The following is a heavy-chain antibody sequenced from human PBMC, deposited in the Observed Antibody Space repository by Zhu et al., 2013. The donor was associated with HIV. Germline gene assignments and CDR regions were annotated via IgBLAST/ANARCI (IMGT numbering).Heavy chain of an antibody. Sequence: QVQLVQSGAEVKKPGSSVKVSCKASGGTFSSYAISWVRQAPGQGLEWMGGIIPIFGTANYAQKFQGRVTITADESTSTAYMELSSLRSEGTAVYYCARGKNNYYSGSYYYYGMDVWGQGTTVTVSS. CDR1: GGTFSSYA. CDR2: IIPIFGTA. CDR3: ARGKNNYYSGSYYYYGMDV. D-gene: IGHD1-26*01. V-gene: IGHV1-69*01. J-gene: IGHJ6*02.